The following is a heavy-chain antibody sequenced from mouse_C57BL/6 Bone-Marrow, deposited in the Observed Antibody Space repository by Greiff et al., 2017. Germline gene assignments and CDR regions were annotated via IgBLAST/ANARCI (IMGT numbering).Heavy chain of an antibody. CDR2: IYPYNGVS. V-gene: IGHV1-31*01. CDR1: GYSFTGYY. Sequence: VQLKESGPELVKPGASVKISCKASGYSFTGYYMYWVKQSHGNILDWIGYIYPYNGVSSYNQKFKGQATLTVDKSSSTVYMELRSLTSEDSAVYYCARFKFDYSSSYRFAYWGQGTLVTVSA. D-gene: IGHD1-1*01. CDR3: ARFKFDYSSSYRFAY. J-gene: IGHJ3*01.